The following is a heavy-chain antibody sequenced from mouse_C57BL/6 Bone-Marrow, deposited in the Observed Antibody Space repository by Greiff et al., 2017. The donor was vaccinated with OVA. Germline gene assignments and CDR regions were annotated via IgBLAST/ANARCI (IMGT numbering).Heavy chain of an antibody. V-gene: IGHV3-8*01. CDR3: AISSDYYGSSAWFAY. CDR2: ISYSGST. J-gene: IGHJ3*01. D-gene: IGHD1-1*01. CDR1: GYSITSDY. Sequence: EVQGVESGPGLAKPSQTLSLTCSVTGYSITSDYWNWIRKFPGNKLEYMGYISYSGSTYYNPSLKSRISITRDTSKNQYYLQLNSVTTEDTATYYCAISSDYYGSSAWFAYWGQGTLVTVSA.